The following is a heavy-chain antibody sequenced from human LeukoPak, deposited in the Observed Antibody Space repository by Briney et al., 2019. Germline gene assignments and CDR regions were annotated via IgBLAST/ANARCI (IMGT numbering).Heavy chain of an antibody. CDR1: GFTFSSYG. CDR2: ISYDGSNK. CDR3: LAVAEKVIYYYYGMDV. J-gene: IGHJ6*02. Sequence: GGSLRLSCAASGFTFSSYGMHWVRQAPGKGLEWVAVISYDGSNKYYADSVKGRFTISRDNSKNTLYLQMNSLRAEDTAVYYCLAVAEKVIYYYYGMDVWGQGTTVTVSS. V-gene: IGHV3-30*03. D-gene: IGHD6-19*01.